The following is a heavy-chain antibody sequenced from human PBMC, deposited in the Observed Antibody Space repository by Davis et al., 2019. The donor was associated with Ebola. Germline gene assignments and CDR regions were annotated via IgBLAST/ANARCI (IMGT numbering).Heavy chain of an antibody. J-gene: IGHJ4*02. D-gene: IGHD1-20*01. V-gene: IGHV3-53*01. CDR2: LYSGGET. Sequence: GESLKISCAASGFSVSDKYMSWVRQAPGKGLEWVSLLYSGGETKYADSVKDRFTISRDTSKNTLYLQMNSLRVEDTAVYYCAIKTSITETTGGYWGQGTLVTVSS. CDR1: GFSVSDKY. CDR3: AIKTSITETTGGY.